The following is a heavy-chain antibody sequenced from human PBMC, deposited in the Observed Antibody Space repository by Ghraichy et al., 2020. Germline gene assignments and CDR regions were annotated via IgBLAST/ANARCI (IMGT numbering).Heavy chain of an antibody. J-gene: IGHJ4*02. CDR2: ISGSGGST. CDR3: AKDLLLDTAMEFDY. Sequence: LSLTCAASGFTFSSYAMSWVRQAPGKGLEWVSAISGSGGSTYYADSVKGRFTISRDNSKNTLYLQMNSLRAEDTAVYYCAKDLLLDTAMEFDYWGQGTLVTVSS. D-gene: IGHD5-18*01. V-gene: IGHV3-23*01. CDR1: GFTFSSYA.